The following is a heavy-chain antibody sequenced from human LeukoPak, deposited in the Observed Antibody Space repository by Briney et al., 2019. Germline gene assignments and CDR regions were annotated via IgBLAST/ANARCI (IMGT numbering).Heavy chain of an antibody. CDR3: AKPHYDFWSGYTAFDY. Sequence: GGPLRLSCAASGFTFSSYAMSWVRQAPGKGLEWVSAISGSGGSTYYADSVKGRFTISRDNSKNTLYLQMNSLRAEDTAVYYCAKPHYDFWSGYTAFDYWGQGTLVTVSS. D-gene: IGHD3-3*01. V-gene: IGHV3-23*01. CDR2: ISGSGGST. J-gene: IGHJ4*02. CDR1: GFTFSSYA.